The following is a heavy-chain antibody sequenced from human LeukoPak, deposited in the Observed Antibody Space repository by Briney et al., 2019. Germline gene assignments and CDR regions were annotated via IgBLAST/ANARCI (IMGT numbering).Heavy chain of an antibody. V-gene: IGHV3-11*01. J-gene: IGHJ4*02. CDR3: ARDQYLDY. Sequence: GGSLRPSCAASGFSFSDYYMSWIRQAPGKGLEWVSSISRGGSSIYYADSVKGRFTISRDNAKNSLDLQMNSLRAEDTAVYYCARDQYLDYWGQGTLVTVSS. CDR1: GFSFSDYY. CDR2: ISRGGSSI.